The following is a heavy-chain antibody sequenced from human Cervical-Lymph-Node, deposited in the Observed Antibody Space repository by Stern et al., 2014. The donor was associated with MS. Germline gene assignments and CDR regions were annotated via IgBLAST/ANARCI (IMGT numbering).Heavy chain of an antibody. CDR3: ARAFSDYHDSTQGY. CDR2: INYRRNP. CDR1: YDSISSYY. V-gene: IGHV4-59*01. Sequence: QVQLQESGPGLVKPSETLSLTCTVSYDSISSYYWTWLRQPPGKGLEWIGYINYRRNPNYNPALKSRVTISVDTSKNQFSLKLTSVTAADTAVYYCARAFSDYHDSTQGYWGQGTLVTVSS. D-gene: IGHD3-22*01. J-gene: IGHJ4*02.